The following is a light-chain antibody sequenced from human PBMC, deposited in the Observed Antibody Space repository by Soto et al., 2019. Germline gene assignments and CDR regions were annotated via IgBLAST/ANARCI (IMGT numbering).Light chain of an antibody. CDR1: QDISIF. Sequence: DMQMTQSPSSLSASVGDRVTITFQASQDISIFLNWYQQKPGKAPELLIYDASNLETGVPSRFSGSGSGTDFTFTISSLQPEDIGTYYCQQYENFPITFGQGTRLEIK. V-gene: IGKV1-33*01. CDR3: QQYENFPIT. J-gene: IGKJ5*01. CDR2: DAS.